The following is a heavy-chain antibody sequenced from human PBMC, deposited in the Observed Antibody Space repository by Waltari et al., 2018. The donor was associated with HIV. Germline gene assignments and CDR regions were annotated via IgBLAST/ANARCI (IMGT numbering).Heavy chain of an antibody. D-gene: IGHD5-12*01. CDR1: GYTFTSYA. CDR2: INAGNGNT. Sequence: QVQLVQSGAEVKKPGASVKVSCKASGYTFTSYAMHWVRQAPGQRLEWMGWINAGNGNTKYSQKCQGRVTITRDTSASTAYMELSSLRSEDTAVYYCARSVDIVATYYYYGMDVWGQGTTVTVSS. V-gene: IGHV1-3*01. J-gene: IGHJ6*02. CDR3: ARSVDIVATYYYYGMDV.